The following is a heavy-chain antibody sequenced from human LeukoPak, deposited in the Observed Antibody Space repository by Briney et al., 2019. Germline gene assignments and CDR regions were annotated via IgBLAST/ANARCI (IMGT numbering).Heavy chain of an antibody. CDR1: GFTFSSYW. D-gene: IGHD5-12*01. J-gene: IGHJ4*02. V-gene: IGHV3-7*03. Sequence: GGSLRLSCAASGFTFSSYWMSWVRQAPGKGLEWVANIKQDGSEKYYVDSVKGRFTISRDNAKNSLYLQMNSLRAEDTAVYYCASVLGGYYPTIDYWGQGTLVTVSS. CDR2: IKQDGSEK. CDR3: ASVLGGYYPTIDY.